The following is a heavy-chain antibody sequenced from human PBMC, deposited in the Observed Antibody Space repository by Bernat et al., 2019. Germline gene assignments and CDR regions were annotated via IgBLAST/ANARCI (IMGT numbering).Heavy chain of an antibody. V-gene: IGHV3-30*18. J-gene: IGHJ4*02. D-gene: IGHD6-19*01. CDR2: ISSDGSNK. CDR3: AKRFELYMEGSGWSD. CDR1: GFTFSNYA. Sequence: QVQLVESGEDVVQPGRSLRLSCAASGFTFSNYAMHWVRQAPGKGLEWVAVISSDGSNKYYADSVKGRFTISRDNSKNTLYLQMNSLTAEDTAVYYCAKRFELYMEGSGWSDWGQGTLVTVFS.